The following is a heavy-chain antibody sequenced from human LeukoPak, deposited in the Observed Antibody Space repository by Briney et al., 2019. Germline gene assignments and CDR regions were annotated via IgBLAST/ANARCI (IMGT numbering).Heavy chain of an antibody. Sequence: GGSLRLSCTTSGFTFGDYAMSWFRQAPGRGLEWVGFIRSKVYGGTTEYAASVKGRFTISRDDSKSIAYLQMNSLKTEDTAVYFCSRETYYDILTGYSPFDYWGQGTLVTVSS. V-gene: IGHV3-49*03. CDR3: SRETYYDILTGYSPFDY. D-gene: IGHD3-9*01. CDR2: IRSKVYGGTT. CDR1: GFTFGDYA. J-gene: IGHJ4*02.